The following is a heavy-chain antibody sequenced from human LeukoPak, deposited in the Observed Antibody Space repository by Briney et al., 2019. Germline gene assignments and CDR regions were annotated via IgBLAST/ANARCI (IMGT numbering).Heavy chain of an antibody. CDR1: GFTFSSYG. CDR2: ISYDGSSK. J-gene: IGHJ1*01. V-gene: IGHV3-30*03. Sequence: PGGSLRLSCAASGFTFSSYGVHWVRQAPGKGLEWVAVISYDGSSKYYADSVKGRFTISRDNSKNTLYLQMNSLRAEDTAVYYCARDTLVAAIHYFQHWGQGTLVTVSS. D-gene: IGHD2-21*02. CDR3: ARDTLVAAIHYFQH.